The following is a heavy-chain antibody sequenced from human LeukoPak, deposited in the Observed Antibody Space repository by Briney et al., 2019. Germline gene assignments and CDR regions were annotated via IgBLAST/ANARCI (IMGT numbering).Heavy chain of an antibody. CDR1: GGTFSSYA. CDR2: IIPIFGTA. CDR3: ARELGGYSKPYYYYGMDV. V-gene: IGHV1-69*13. Sequence: SVKVSCKASGGTFSSYAISWVRQAPGQGLEWMGGIIPIFGTANYAQKFQGRVTITADESTSTAYMELSSLRSEDTALYYCARELGGYSKPYYYYGMDVWGQGTTVTVSS. J-gene: IGHJ6*02. D-gene: IGHD3-22*01.